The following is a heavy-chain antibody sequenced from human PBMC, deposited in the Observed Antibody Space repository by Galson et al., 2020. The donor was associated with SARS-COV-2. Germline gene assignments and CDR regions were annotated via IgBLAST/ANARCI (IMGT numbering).Heavy chain of an antibody. J-gene: IGHJ4*02. V-gene: IGHV3-7*01. CDR2: VKQDGSDR. CDR3: ARYQDGYNDF. D-gene: IGHD5-12*01. CDR1: GFTFSSYW. Sequence: PGGSLRLSCAASGFTFSSYWMSWVRQAPGKGLEWVANVKQDGSDRYYVDSVKGRFTISSDYAKNSVYLQMNSLRAEDTAVYYCARYQDGYNDFWGQGTLVTVSS.